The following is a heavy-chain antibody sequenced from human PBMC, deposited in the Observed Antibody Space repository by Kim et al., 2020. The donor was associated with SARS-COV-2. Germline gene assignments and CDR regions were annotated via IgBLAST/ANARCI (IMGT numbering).Heavy chain of an antibody. J-gene: IGHJ6*02. V-gene: IGHV3-30*18. D-gene: IGHD3-9*01. CDR2: ISYGGSNK. CDR3: AKGSAIGGYHYDMRGYGMDV. CDR1: GFTFSSYG. Sequence: GGSLRLSCAASGFTFSSYGMHWVRQAPGKGLEWVAVISYGGSNKYYADSVKGRFTISRDNSKNTLYLQMNSLRAEDTAVYYCAKGSAIGGYHYDMRGYGMDVWGQGTTVTVSS.